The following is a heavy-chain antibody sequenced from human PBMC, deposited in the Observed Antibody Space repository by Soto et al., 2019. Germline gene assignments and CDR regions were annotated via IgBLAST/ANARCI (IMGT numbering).Heavy chain of an antibody. CDR1: GYNLRDYG. Sequence: QVQLVQSGVEVKTPGASVKVSCTAHGYNLRDYGVSWLRQAPGQGFEWMGWISGDNVNRRSSQRFQDRLTLTTDTSTNTALLEVRSLRSDDTAVYYCGREGQQLAQEQYFQFNGVDVWGQGTSVTVSS. CDR2: ISGDNVNR. J-gene: IGHJ6*02. D-gene: IGHD6-13*01. CDR3: GREGQQLAQEQYFQFNGVDV. V-gene: IGHV1-18*01.